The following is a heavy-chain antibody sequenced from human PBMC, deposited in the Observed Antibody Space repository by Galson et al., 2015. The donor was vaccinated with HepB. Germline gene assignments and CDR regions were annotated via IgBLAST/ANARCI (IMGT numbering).Heavy chain of an antibody. CDR2: ISGSGGST. D-gene: IGHD3-10*01. CDR3: AKDLTLLYYYGSGSDSDY. Sequence: SLRLSCAASGFTFSSYAMSWVRQAPGKGLEWVSAISGSGGSTYFADSVKGRFTISRDNSKNTLYLQMNSLRAEDTAVYYCAKDLTLLYYYGSGSDSDYWGQGTLVTVSS. V-gene: IGHV3-23*01. J-gene: IGHJ4*02. CDR1: GFTFSSYA.